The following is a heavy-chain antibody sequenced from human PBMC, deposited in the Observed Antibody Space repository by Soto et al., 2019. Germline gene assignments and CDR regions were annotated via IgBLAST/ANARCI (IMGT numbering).Heavy chain of an antibody. Sequence: EVQLVESGGGLVKPGGSLRLSCAASGFNFNSYTINWVRQAPGKRLEWLSSISSSGYIFSTDSVRGRFTISRDNAKNSVYLQINSLRAEVTAVYFCASDCSGGSCYPGMDVWGQGTTVTVSS. V-gene: IGHV3-21*01. CDR1: GFNFNSYT. CDR2: ISSSGYI. CDR3: ASDCSGGSCYPGMDV. D-gene: IGHD2-15*01. J-gene: IGHJ6*02.